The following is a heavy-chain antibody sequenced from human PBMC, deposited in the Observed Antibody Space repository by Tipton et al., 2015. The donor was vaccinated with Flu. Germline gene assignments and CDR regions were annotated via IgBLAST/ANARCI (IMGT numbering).Heavy chain of an antibody. J-gene: IGHJ4*02. V-gene: IGHV4-38-2*02. CDR2: ISHSGST. CDR1: GYSMSTGYY. Sequence: TLSLTCTVSGYSMSTGYYWGWIRQPPGKGLEWIGSISHSGSTYYKPSLKSRVTISLDTFQNQFSLNLNSVTAADTAVYYCSRSTYYYGSGSSDYWGQGTLATVSS. D-gene: IGHD3-10*01. CDR3: SRSTYYYGSGSSDY.